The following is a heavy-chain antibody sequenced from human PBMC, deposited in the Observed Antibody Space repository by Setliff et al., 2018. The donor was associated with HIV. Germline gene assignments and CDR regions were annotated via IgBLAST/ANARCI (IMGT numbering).Heavy chain of an antibody. V-gene: IGHV4-34*12. D-gene: IGHD3-10*01. Sequence: SETLSLTCTVSGDSISTDYWTWIRQPLGKGLEWIGEIIHVGSTKYNSPFKSRATISVDTSKNQFSLKLNSVTAADTAVYYCARGHDRQFPYSKIRGVRKYYFDSWSQGAGVTVSS. CDR3: ARGHDRQFPYSKIRGVRKYYFDS. CDR2: IIHVGST. CDR1: GDSISTDY. J-gene: IGHJ4*02.